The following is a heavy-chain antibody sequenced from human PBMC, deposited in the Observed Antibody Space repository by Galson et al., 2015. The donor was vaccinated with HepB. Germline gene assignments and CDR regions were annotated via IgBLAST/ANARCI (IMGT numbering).Heavy chain of an antibody. V-gene: IGHV3-7*05. CDR1: GFTFSSYW. Sequence: LRLSCAASGFTFSSYWMNWVRQAPGKGLEWVANIKPDGSQKYYVDSVKGRFTISRDNAKNSLFLQMNSLRAEDTAVYYCTRIAMVPYFDYWGQGTLVTVSS. CDR2: IKPDGSQK. J-gene: IGHJ4*02. CDR3: TRIAMVPYFDY. D-gene: IGHD5-18*01.